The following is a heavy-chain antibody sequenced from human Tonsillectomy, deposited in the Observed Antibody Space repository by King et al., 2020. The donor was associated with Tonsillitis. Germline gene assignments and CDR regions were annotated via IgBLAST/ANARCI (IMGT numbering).Heavy chain of an antibody. J-gene: IGHJ4*02. Sequence: DVQLVESGGGLVKPGGSLRLSCAASGFTFSYYSMNWVRQAPGKGLEWVSSISSSSSYIYYADSVKGRFTISRDNAKNSLYLQMNSLRAEDTAVYYCARAPSKYSYDTSALSGFDYWGQGTLVTVSS. D-gene: IGHD3-22*01. CDR3: ARAPSKYSYDTSALSGFDY. V-gene: IGHV3-21*01. CDR1: GFTFSYYS. CDR2: ISSSSSYI.